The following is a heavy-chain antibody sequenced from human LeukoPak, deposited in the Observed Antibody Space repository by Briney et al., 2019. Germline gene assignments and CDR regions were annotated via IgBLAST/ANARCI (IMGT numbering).Heavy chain of an antibody. CDR2: INPSGGST. CDR1: GYTFTGYY. CDR3: ARVGLSPFSGSYFLDY. J-gene: IGHJ4*02. D-gene: IGHD1-26*01. V-gene: IGHV1-46*01. Sequence: ASVKVSCKASGYTFTGYYMHWVRQAPGQGLEWMGIINPSGGSTSYAQKFQGRVTMTRDTSTSTVYMELSSLRSEDTAVYYCARVGLSPFSGSYFLDYWGQGTLVTVSS.